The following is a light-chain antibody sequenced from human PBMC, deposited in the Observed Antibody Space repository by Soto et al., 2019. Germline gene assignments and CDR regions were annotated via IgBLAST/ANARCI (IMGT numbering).Light chain of an antibody. CDR2: DAS. J-gene: IGKJ4*01. CDR3: QQRSKWPLT. CDR1: QSISAY. V-gene: IGKV3-11*01. Sequence: EIVLTQSPATLSLSPGERATLSCRASQSISAYLAWYQQKPGQAPRLLIYDASKRATGIPARFSGSGSGTDFTLTISSLEPEDFAVYYCQQRSKWPLTFGGGTKVEIK.